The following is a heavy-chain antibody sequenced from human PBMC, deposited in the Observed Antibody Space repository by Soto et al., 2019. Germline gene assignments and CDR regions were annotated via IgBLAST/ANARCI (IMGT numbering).Heavy chain of an antibody. D-gene: IGHD6-19*01. CDR1: GFTFSSYP. CDR3: ARGTVETNPNWLGP. CDR2: IYKSGDT. J-gene: IGHJ5*02. V-gene: IGHV3-23*05. Sequence: EVQLLESGGGLVQPGGSLRLSCAASGFTFSSYPMSWVRQAPGKGLEWVSSIYKSGDTYYADSVKGRFTISRDNYKSTLFLQMNSLRAEDTAVYYCARGTVETNPNWLGPWGQGTLVTVSS.